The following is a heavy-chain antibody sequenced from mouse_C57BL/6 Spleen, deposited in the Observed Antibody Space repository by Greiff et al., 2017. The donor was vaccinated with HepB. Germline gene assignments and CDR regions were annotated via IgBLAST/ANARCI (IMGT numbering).Heavy chain of an antibody. D-gene: IGHD2-3*01. V-gene: IGHV1-72*01. CDR3: ARGGVYDGYESFAH. CDR1: GYTFTSYW. Sequence: QVQLQQPGAELVKPGASVKLSCKASGYTFTSYWMHWVKQRPGRGLEWIGRIDPNSGGTKYNEKFKSKATLTVDKPSSTAYMQLSSLTSEDSAVYYCARGGVYDGYESFAHWGQGTLVTVSA. CDR2: IDPNSGGT. J-gene: IGHJ3*01.